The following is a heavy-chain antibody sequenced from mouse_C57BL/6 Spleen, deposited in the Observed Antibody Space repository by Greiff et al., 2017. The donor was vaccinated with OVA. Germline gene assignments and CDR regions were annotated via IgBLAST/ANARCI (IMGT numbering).Heavy chain of an antibody. D-gene: IGHD2-3*01. J-gene: IGHJ4*01. CDR3: ARSGDGYYGGAMDY. Sequence: EVQLQQSGPELVKPGASVKIPCKASGYTFTDYNMDWVKQSHGKSLEWIGDINPNNGGTIYNQKFKGKATLTVDKSSSTAYMELRSLTSEDTAVYYCARSGDGYYGGAMDYWGQGTSVTVSS. V-gene: IGHV1-18*01. CDR2: INPNNGGT. CDR1: GYTFTDYN.